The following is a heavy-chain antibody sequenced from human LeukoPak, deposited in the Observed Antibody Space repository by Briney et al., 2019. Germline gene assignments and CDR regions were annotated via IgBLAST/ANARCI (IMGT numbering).Heavy chain of an antibody. CDR1: GGSINSYY. CDR2: IYDSGFS. D-gene: IGHD3-10*01. J-gene: IGHJ5*02. CDR3: ARAFGPGSYYKFWFDP. V-gene: IGHV4-59*01. Sequence: PSETLSLTCTVSGGSINSYYWSWIRQPPGKELEWIVSIYDSGFSNYNPSLKSRVSISVDTSKNQFSLKLTSVTAADTAVYYCARAFGPGSYYKFWFDPWGQGTLVTVSS.